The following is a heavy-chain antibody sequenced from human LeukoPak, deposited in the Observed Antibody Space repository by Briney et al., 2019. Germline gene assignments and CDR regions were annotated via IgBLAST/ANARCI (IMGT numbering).Heavy chain of an antibody. CDR1: GFTFSSYA. V-gene: IGHV3-30-3*01. CDR3: ARGMGPNRIAAAGI. Sequence: PGRSLRLSCAASGFTFSSYAMHWVRQAPGKGLEWVAVISYDGSNKYYADSVKGRFTISRDNSKNTLYLQMNSLRAEDTAVYYCARGMGPNRIAAAGIWGQGTLVTVSS. D-gene: IGHD6-13*01. CDR2: ISYDGSNK. J-gene: IGHJ4*02.